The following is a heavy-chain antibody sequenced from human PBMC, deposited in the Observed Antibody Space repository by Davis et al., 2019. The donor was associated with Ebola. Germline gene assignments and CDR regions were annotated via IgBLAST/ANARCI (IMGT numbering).Heavy chain of an antibody. CDR3: ARASHLGSV. CDR1: GFTFSSYA. J-gene: IGHJ6*02. Sequence: GGSLRLSCAASGFTFSSYAMSWVRQAPGKGLEWVGRTRNKANSYTTEYAASVKGRFTISRDDSKNSLYLQMNSLKTEDTAVYYCARASHLGSVWGQGTTVTVSS. V-gene: IGHV3-72*01. CDR2: TRNKANSYTT.